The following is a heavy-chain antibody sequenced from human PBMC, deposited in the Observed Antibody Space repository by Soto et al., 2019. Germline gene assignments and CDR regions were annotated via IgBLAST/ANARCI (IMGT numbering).Heavy chain of an antibody. V-gene: IGHV1-3*01. D-gene: IGHD2-2*01. J-gene: IGHJ6*03. Sequence: ASVKVSCKASGYTFTSYAMHWVRQAPGQRLEWMGWINAGNGNTKYPQKFQGRVTITRDTSASTAYMELSSLRSEDTAVYYCARGGYCSSTSCYRRDYYMDVWGKGTTVTVSS. CDR3: ARGGYCSSTSCYRRDYYMDV. CDR2: INAGNGNT. CDR1: GYTFTSYA.